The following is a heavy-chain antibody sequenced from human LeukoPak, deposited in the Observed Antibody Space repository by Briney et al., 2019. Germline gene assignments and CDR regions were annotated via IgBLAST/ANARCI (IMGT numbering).Heavy chain of an antibody. CDR1: GGSISSYY. CDR3: ARHNMEGDYFDY. Sequence: PSETLSLTCTVSGGSISSYYWSWIRQPPGKGLEWIGYIYYSGSTNYNPSLKSRVTISVDTSKNQFSLKLSSVTAADTAVYYCARHNMEGDYFDYWGQGTLVTVSS. CDR2: IYYSGST. J-gene: IGHJ4*02. D-gene: IGHD2/OR15-2a*01. V-gene: IGHV4-59*08.